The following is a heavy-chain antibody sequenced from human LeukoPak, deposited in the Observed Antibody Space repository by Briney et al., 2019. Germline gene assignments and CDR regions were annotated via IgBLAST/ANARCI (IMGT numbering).Heavy chain of an antibody. CDR3: ARVRFTMIAKGDWFDP. V-gene: IGHV1-18*01. CDR1: GYTFTSYG. CDR2: ISAYNGNT. D-gene: IGHD3-22*01. Sequence: GASVKVSCKASGYTFTSYGISWVRQAPGQGLEWMGWISAYNGNTNYAQKLQGRVTMTTDTSTSTAYMELRSLRSDDTAVYYCARVRFTMIAKGDWFDPWGQGTLVTVSS. J-gene: IGHJ5*02.